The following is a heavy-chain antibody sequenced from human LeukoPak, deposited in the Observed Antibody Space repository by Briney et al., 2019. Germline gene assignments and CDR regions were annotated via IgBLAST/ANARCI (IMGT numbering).Heavy chain of an antibody. V-gene: IGHV1-69*05. D-gene: IGHD5-18*01. J-gene: IGHJ5*02. CDR2: IIPIFGTA. CDR1: GGTFSSYA. CDR3: ARRSPRGYSYGYAWFDP. Sequence: SVKISCKASGGTFSSYAISWVRQAPGQGLEWMGGIIPIFGTANYAQKFQGRVTITTDESTSTAYMELSSLRSEDTAVYYCARRSPRGYSYGYAWFDPWGQGTLVTVSS.